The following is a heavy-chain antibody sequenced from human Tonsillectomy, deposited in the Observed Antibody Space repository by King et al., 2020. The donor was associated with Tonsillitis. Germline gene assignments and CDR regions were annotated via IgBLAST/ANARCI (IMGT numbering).Heavy chain of an antibody. J-gene: IGHJ4*02. V-gene: IGHV1-2*02. CDR1: GYSFTNYY. CDR2: INPNSGGT. D-gene: IGHD3-16*02. Sequence: VQLVESGAEVKKPGASVKVSCKASGYSFTNYYMHSVRQAPGQGLEWMGWINPNSGGTDCAQRFQGRVTMTRDTSISTAYMELSSLRSDDTAVYYCARSPGVTFGGVIVIAVFDYWGQGTLVTVSS. CDR3: ARSPGVTFGGVIVIAVFDY.